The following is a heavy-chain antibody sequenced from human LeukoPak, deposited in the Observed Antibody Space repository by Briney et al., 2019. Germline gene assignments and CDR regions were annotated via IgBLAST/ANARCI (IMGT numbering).Heavy chain of an antibody. J-gene: IGHJ4*02. V-gene: IGHV4-34*01. CDR2: INHSGST. D-gene: IGHD6-19*01. Sequence: SETLSLTCAVYGGSFSGYYWSWIRQPPGKGLEWIGEINHSGSTNYNPSLKSRVTISVDTSKNQFSLKLGSVTAADTAVYYCARGRWQWLYCFDYWGQGTLVTVSS. CDR1: GGSFSGYY. CDR3: ARGRWQWLYCFDY.